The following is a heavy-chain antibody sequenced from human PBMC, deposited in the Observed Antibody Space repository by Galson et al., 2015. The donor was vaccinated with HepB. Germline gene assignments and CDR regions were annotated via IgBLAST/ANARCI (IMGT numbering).Heavy chain of an antibody. CDR1: GFIFRHHA. CDR3: VKEGSWFGGDWFDP. J-gene: IGHJ5*02. CDR2: INGRGSTI. V-gene: IGHV3-23*01. D-gene: IGHD3-16*01. Sequence: SLRLSCAGSGFIFRHHAMTWIRQAPGKGLEWVSGINGRGSTISLSDAVKGRFSISSDNSKDTVFLQMDNLRAEDTAVYYCVKEGSWFGGDWFDPWGQGALVTVS.